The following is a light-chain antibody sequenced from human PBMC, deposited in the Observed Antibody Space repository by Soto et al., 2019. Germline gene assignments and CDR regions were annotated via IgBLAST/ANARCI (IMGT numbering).Light chain of an antibody. Sequence: EIVLTQSPGTLSLSPGERATLSCKASQSVSSSFLAWYQQKPGQAPRLLIYGASSRAPGIPDRFSGGGSGTEFILTISGLEPVDFAVYYCQQYGNCIISFGPGTKVDIK. V-gene: IGKV3-20*01. J-gene: IGKJ3*01. CDR3: QQYGNCIIS. CDR2: GAS. CDR1: QSVSSSF.